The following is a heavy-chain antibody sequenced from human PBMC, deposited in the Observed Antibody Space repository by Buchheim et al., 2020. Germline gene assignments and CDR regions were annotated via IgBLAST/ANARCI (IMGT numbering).Heavy chain of an antibody. Sequence: QVQRVESGGGVVQAGGSRRLSCGASGGTLRSEGMHGVRQAPGKGLEWVAVISYTGGKKYSADSVKGRFTISRDISMNTLHLQMDSLRAEDTAVYYCVKAYYYGSGDYYSKLGYYYGMDVWGQGTT. J-gene: IGHJ6*02. CDR2: ISYTGGKK. V-gene: IGHV3-30*18. CDR1: GGTLRSEG. D-gene: IGHD3-10*01. CDR3: VKAYYYGSGDYYSKLGYYYGMDV.